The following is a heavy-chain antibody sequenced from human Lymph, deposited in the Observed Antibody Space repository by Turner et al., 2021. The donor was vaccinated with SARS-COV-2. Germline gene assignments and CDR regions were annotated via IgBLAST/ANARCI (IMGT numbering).Heavy chain of an antibody. V-gene: IGHV1-24*01. J-gene: IGHJ6*02. D-gene: IGHD6-19*01. CDR3: ATDRSSGWPNYYYYTMDV. CDR2: FDPEDGKT. CDR1: GYTLTELS. Sequence: QVQLVQSGAEVKKPGASVTVSCTGSGYTLTELSMHWVRQAPGTGREWMGGFDPEDGKTSDAQKSQGRVTMTEDTSTDTAYMELSSLRSENTAVYYGATDRSSGWPNYYYYTMDVWGQGTTVTVSS.